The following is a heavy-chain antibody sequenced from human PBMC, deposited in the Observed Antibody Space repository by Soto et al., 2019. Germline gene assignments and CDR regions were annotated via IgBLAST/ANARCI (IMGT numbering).Heavy chain of an antibody. CDR2: IIPIFGTA. Sequence: SVKVSCKASGGTFSSYAISWVRQAPGQGLEWMGGIIPIFGTANYAQKFQGRVTITADESTSTAYMELSSLRSEDTAVYYCARDRGRFTMIFDCWGQGTLVTVSS. CDR3: ARDRGRFTMIFDC. V-gene: IGHV1-69*13. D-gene: IGHD3-22*01. J-gene: IGHJ4*02. CDR1: GGTFSSYA.